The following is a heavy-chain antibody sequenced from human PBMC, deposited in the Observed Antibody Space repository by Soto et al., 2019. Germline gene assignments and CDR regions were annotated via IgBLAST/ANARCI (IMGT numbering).Heavy chain of an antibody. CDR3: ARGKGDGYNLEGYFDY. CDR1: GFTFSSYG. CDR2: IWYDGSNK. Sequence: SLRLSCAASGFTFSSYGMHWVRQAPGKGLEWVAVIWYDGSNKYYADSVKGRFTISRDNSKNTLYLQMNSLRAEDTAVYYCARGKGDGYNLEGYFDYWGQGTLVTVSS. V-gene: IGHV3-33*01. J-gene: IGHJ4*02. D-gene: IGHD5-12*01.